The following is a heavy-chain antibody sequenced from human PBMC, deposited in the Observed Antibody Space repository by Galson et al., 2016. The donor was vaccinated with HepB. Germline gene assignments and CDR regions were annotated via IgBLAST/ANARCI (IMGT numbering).Heavy chain of an antibody. CDR1: GFTFSSYW. CDR3: ARSGEPS. J-gene: IGHJ5*02. Sequence: SLRLSCATSGFTFSSYWMTWVRQAPGKGLEWVANINQDGIEKYYVGSVEGRFTISGDNAKKSLYLQMDSLSAEDPAVYYCARSGEPSWGQGTLVAGSS. CDR2: INQDGIEK. D-gene: IGHD4-17*01. V-gene: IGHV3-7*01.